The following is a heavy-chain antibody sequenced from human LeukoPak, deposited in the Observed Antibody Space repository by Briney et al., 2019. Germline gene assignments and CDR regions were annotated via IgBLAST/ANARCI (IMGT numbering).Heavy chain of an antibody. CDR2: IYYSGST. V-gene: IGHV4-61*01. Sequence: PSETLSLTCTVSGGSVSSGSYYWSWIRQPPGKGLEWIGYIYYSGSTNYNPSLKSRVTISVDTSKNQFSLKLSSVTAADTAVYYCARVILDSSSYYFDYWGQGTLVTVSS. CDR1: GGSVSSGSYY. CDR3: ARVILDSSSYYFDY. J-gene: IGHJ4*02. D-gene: IGHD6-6*01.